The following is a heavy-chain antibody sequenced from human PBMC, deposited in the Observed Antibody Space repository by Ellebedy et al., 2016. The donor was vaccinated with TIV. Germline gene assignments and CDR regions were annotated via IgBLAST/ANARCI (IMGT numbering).Heavy chain of an antibody. CDR3: ASSGLHSGSYWTCDY. D-gene: IGHD1-26*01. CDR1: GYTFTSSG. CDR2: ISAYNGNT. J-gene: IGHJ4*02. Sequence: AASVKVSCKASGYTFTSSGISWVRQAPGQGLEWMGWISAYNGNTNYAQKLQGRVTMTTDTSTSTAYMELRSLRSDDTAVYYCASSGLHSGSYWTCDYWGQGTLVTVSS. V-gene: IGHV1-18*01.